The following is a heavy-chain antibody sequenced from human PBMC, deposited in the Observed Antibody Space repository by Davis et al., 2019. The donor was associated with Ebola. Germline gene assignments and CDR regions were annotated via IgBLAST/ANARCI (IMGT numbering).Heavy chain of an antibody. J-gene: IGHJ4*02. CDR3: ARGTITMVRGVIITEYYFDY. CDR2: IKQDGSEK. Sequence: PGGSLRLSCAASGFTFISYWMTWVRQAPRKGLEWVANIKQDGSEKYYVDSVKGRFTISRDNAKNSLYLQMNSLRAEDTAVYYCARGTITMVRGVIITEYYFDYWGQGTLVTVSS. CDR1: GFTFISYW. V-gene: IGHV3-7*01. D-gene: IGHD3-10*01.